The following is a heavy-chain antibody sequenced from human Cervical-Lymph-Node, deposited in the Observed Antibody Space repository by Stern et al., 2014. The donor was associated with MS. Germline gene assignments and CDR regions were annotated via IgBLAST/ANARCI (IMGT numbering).Heavy chain of an antibody. Sequence: EVQLEESGGGLVQPGGSLRLSCAASGFTFSGHWMHWVRQAPGKGLVWVSRINKDGSIIQYADSVKGRFTISRDNAKNTLSLQMNSLRADDTAVYYCAREGYWSLDYWGQGTLVTVSS. CDR1: GFTFSGHW. J-gene: IGHJ4*02. V-gene: IGHV3-74*03. CDR2: INKDGSII. CDR3: AREGYWSLDY. D-gene: IGHD3-22*01.